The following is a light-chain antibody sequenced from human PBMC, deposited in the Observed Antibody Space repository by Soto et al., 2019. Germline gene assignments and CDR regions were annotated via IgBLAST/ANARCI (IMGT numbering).Light chain of an antibody. V-gene: IGKV1-5*01. CDR2: DAS. Sequence: DIQMTQSPSTLSASVGARVTITCRASQSISSWLAWYQQKPGKAPKLLIYDASSLESGVPSRFSGSGSGTEFTLTISSLQPDDFAPYYCQQYNSYSGTFGQGTKVEIK. CDR3: QQYNSYSGT. CDR1: QSISSW. J-gene: IGKJ1*01.